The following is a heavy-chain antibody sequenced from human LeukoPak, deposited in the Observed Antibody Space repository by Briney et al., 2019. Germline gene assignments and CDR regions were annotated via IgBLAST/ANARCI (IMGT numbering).Heavy chain of an antibody. CDR2: NSAYNGNT. Sequence: ASVKVSRKASGYSFTSYGITWVRQAPGQGLEWMGWNSAYNGNTKYAQKLQGRVTMTTDSSTTTAYMELRSLRSDDTAVYYCARDHYYDTSGYDCWGQGTLVTVPS. J-gene: IGHJ4*02. CDR3: ARDHYYDTSGYDC. CDR1: GYSFTSYG. D-gene: IGHD3-22*01. V-gene: IGHV1-18*01.